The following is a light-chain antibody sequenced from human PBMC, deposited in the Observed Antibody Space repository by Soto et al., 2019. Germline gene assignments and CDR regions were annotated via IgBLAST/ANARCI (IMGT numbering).Light chain of an antibody. CDR3: HPRQSWPRT. J-gene: IGKJ1*01. Sequence: EIVLTQSPATLSSFPGDRVTLSCRASQAVNTRLAWYQHKPGQAPRLLIYLASNRAAGVPARFSGSGSGTDFTLNISDVEPEDFAVYYCHPRQSWPRTFGQGTKVDIK. CDR2: LAS. CDR1: QAVNTR. V-gene: IGKV3-11*01.